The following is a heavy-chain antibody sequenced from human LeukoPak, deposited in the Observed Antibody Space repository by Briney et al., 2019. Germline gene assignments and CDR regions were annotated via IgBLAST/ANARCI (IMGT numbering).Heavy chain of an antibody. J-gene: IGHJ5*02. V-gene: IGHV3-9*01. Sequence: GGPLRLSCAASGFTFDDYAMHWVRQAPGKGLEWVSGISWNSGSIGYADSVKGRFTISRDNAKNSLYLQMNSLRAEDTALYYCAKGMTTVTSGWFDPWGQGTLVTVSS. D-gene: IGHD4-17*01. CDR2: ISWNSGSI. CDR1: GFTFDDYA. CDR3: AKGMTTVTSGWFDP.